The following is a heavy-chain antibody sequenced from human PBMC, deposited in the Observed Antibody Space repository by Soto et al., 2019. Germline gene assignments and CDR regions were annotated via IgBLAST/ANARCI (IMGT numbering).Heavy chain of an antibody. CDR3: ARDSLALFDS. CDR1: DGSVSSGNYY. CDR2: IHSSGST. V-gene: IGHV4-61*01. D-gene: IGHD5-12*01. Sequence: SETLSLTCTVSDGSVSSGNYYWTCIRQPPGKGLELIGYIHSSGSTLYNPSLKSRVIISVDTSMNRFSLKLSSVTAADTAVYYCARDSLALFDSWGQGTLVTVSS. J-gene: IGHJ4*02.